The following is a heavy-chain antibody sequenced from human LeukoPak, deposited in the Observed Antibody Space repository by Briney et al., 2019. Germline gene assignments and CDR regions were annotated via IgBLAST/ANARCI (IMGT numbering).Heavy chain of an antibody. V-gene: IGHV3-23*01. Sequence: GGSLRLSCAASGFTFSSYAMSWVRQAPGKGLEWVSGISGSGDSTYYADSVKGRFTISRDNSKNTLYLQMNSLRAEDTAVYYCAANWNDVRSDAFDIWGQGTMVTVSS. J-gene: IGHJ3*02. CDR3: AANWNDVRSDAFDI. D-gene: IGHD1-1*01. CDR2: ISGSGDST. CDR1: GFTFSSYA.